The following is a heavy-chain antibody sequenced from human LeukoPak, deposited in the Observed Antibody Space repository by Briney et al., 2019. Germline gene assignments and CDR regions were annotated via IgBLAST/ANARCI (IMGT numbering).Heavy chain of an antibody. CDR3: AREGGVGPTAPPDYYSYQNDV. D-gene: IGHD1-26*01. V-gene: IGHV1-18*01. J-gene: IGHJ6*03. CDR2: ISPYSGKT. Sequence: ASVKVSCKASGYTFISYGITWVRQAPGQGLEWMGWISPYSGKTNFQPKLQGRVTMTIDTSTSTAYMELRSLRSDDTAVYYCAREGGVGPTAPPDYYSYQNDVWGRGTTVTVSS. CDR1: GYTFISYG.